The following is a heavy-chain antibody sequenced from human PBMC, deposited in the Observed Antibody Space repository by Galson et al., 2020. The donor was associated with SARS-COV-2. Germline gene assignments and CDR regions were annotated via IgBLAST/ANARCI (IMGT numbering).Heavy chain of an antibody. V-gene: IGHV3-15*01. CDR3: TTEHLELLWFAGIYYFDY. CDR2: IKSKTDGGTT. Sequence: GGSLRLSCAASGFTFSNAWMSWVRQAPGKELEWVGRIKSKTDGGTTDYAAPVKGRFTISRDDSKNTLYLQMNSLKTEDTAVYYCTTEHLELLWFAGIYYFDYWGQGTLVTVSS. J-gene: IGHJ4*02. D-gene: IGHD3-10*01. CDR1: GFTFSNAW.